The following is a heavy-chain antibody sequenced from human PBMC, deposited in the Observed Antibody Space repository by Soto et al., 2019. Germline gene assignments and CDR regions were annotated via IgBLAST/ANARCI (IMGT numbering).Heavy chain of an antibody. J-gene: IGHJ4*02. CDR3: TTTKGRLEPPTNDF. CDR1: GFTFSNAW. D-gene: IGHD2-8*01. Sequence: EVQLVESGGGLVKPGGSLRLSCAGSGFTFSNAWMSWVRRAPGKGLEWVGRIKSDAYGGAIDYAAPVKGRFTISRDDSXXXXXXQXNNLRAEDTAVYSCTTTKGRLEPPTNDFWGQGTPVIVSS. CDR2: IKSDAYGGAI. V-gene: IGHV3-15*01.